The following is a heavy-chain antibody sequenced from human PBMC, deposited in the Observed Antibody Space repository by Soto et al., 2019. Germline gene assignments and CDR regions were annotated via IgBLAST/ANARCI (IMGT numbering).Heavy chain of an antibody. CDR1: GFTFSSYS. CDR3: ARRTYYYDSSAPSFGN. V-gene: IGHV3-21*01. J-gene: IGHJ4*02. D-gene: IGHD3-22*01. Sequence: EVQLVESGGGLVKPGGSLRLSCAASGFTFSSYSMNWVRQAPGKGLEWVSSISSSSSYIYYADSVKGRFTISRDNAKNSLYLQMNSLRAEDTAVYYCARRTYYYDSSAPSFGNWGQGTLVTVSS. CDR2: ISSSSSYI.